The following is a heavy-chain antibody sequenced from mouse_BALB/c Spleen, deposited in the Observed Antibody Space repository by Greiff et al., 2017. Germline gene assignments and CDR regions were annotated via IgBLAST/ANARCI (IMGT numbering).Heavy chain of an antibody. D-gene: IGHD2-1*01. CDR3: AKKPDYYGTPYAMDY. J-gene: IGHJ4*01. V-gene: IGHV3-6*02. CDR2: ISYDGSN. CDR1: GYSITSGYY. Sequence: EVKVEESGPGLVKPSQSLSLTCSVTGYSITSGYYWNWIRQFPGNKLEWMGYISYDGSNNYNPSLKNRISITRDTSKNQFFLKLNSVTTEDTATYYCAKKPDYYGTPYAMDYWGQGTSVTVSS.